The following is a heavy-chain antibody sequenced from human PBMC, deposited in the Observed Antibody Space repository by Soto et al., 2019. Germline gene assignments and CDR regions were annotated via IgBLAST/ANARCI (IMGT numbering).Heavy chain of an antibody. D-gene: IGHD1-1*01. CDR1: GDSISSGGNS. CDR2: IYNSGSA. V-gene: IGHV4-30-2*01. CDR3: ARGRSGGTFTY. Sequence: SETLSLTCAVSGDSISSGGNSWSWIRQPPGKGLEWIGYIYNSGSAYYNPSLKSRVTILIDRSKNQFSLNLSSVTAADTAVYFCARGRSGGTFTYWGQGTLVTVSS. J-gene: IGHJ4*02.